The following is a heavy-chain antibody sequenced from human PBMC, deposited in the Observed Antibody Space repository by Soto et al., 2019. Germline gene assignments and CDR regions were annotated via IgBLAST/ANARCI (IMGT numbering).Heavy chain of an antibody. CDR1: GVTFGDCS. V-gene: IGHV3-49*04. D-gene: IGHD3-16*01. CDR2: ITSIAYGGTT. J-gene: IGHJ4*02. CDR3: TRLGDGDYFPY. Sequence: HPGESLRLSCTASGVTFGDCSMSWVRQARGKGLKCVGFITSIAYGGTTEYAASVTGRFTISRDASKSIAYLQMNSLKAEDTAVYYCTRLGDGDYFPYWGQGTLVTVSS.